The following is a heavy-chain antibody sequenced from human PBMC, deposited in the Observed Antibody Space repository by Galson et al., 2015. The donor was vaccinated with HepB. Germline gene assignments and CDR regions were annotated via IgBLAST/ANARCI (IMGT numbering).Heavy chain of an antibody. V-gene: IGHV3-66*04. D-gene: IGHD2-15*01. CDR1: EFTVGNNY. CDR3: AGHSETDN. Sequence: SLRLSCAASEFTVGNNYMSWIRQAPGKGLEWVSVLYSGGAAYYRNSGEGRFTISRGRYKNTLYLQLNSLRDADTAVYYCAGHSETDNWGQGTLVTVSS. CDR2: LYSGGAA. J-gene: IGHJ4*02.